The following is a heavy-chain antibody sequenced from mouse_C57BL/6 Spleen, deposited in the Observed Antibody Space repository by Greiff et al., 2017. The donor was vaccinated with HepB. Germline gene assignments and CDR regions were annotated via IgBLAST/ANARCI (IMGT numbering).Heavy chain of an antibody. D-gene: IGHD2-4*01. Sequence: QVQLQQSGAELARPGASVKLSCKASGYTFTSYGISWVKQRTGQGLEWIGEIYPRSGNTYYNEKFKGKATLTADKSSSTAYMELRSLTSEDSAVYFCARHDYDPWFAYWGQGTLVTVSA. V-gene: IGHV1-81*01. CDR3: ARHDYDPWFAY. J-gene: IGHJ3*01. CDR2: IYPRSGNT. CDR1: GYTFTSYG.